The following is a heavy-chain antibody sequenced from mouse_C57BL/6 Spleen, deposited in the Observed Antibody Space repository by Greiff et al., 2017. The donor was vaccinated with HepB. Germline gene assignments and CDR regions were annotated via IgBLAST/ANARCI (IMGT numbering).Heavy chain of an antibody. CDR1: GFSFNTYA. J-gene: IGHJ2*01. CDR3: VRQGVVSFDY. Sequence: DVKLVESGGGLVQPKGSLKLSCAASGFSFNTYAMNWVRQAPGKGLEWVARIRSKSNNYATYYADSVKDRFTISRDDSESMLYLQMNNLKTEDTAMYYCVRQGVVSFDYWGQGTTLTVSS. D-gene: IGHD1-1*01. V-gene: IGHV10-1*01. CDR2: IRSKSNNYAT.